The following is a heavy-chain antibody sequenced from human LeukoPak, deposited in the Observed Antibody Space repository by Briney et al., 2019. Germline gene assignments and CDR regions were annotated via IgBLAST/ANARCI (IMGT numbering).Heavy chain of an antibody. CDR2: ISSSSSYI. V-gene: IGHV3-21*01. CDR1: GFTFSSYS. CDR3: ARDPPVFSSGWYRGDAFDI. Sequence: AGGSLRLSCAASGFTFSSYSMNWVRQAPGKGLEWVSSISSSSSYIYYADSVRGRFTISRDNAKNSLYLQVNSLRAEDTAVYYCARDPPVFSSGWYRGDAFDIWGQGTMVTVSS. J-gene: IGHJ3*02. D-gene: IGHD6-19*01.